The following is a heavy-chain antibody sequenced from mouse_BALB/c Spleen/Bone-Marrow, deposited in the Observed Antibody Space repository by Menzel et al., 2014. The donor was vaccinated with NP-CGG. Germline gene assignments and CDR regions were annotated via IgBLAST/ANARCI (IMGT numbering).Heavy chain of an antibody. D-gene: IGHD1-1*01. Sequence: QVHVKQSGPGLVAPSQSLSITCTVSGFSLSRYNVHWVRQPPGKGLEWLGMIWNGGSTDYNSALKSRLSISKDNSKSQVFLKMNSLQTDDTAMYYCARNYYGIPYYFDYWSQGTTLTVSS. CDR1: GFSLSRYN. CDR3: ARNYYGIPYYFDY. V-gene: IGHV2-6-4*01. CDR2: IWNGGST. J-gene: IGHJ2*01.